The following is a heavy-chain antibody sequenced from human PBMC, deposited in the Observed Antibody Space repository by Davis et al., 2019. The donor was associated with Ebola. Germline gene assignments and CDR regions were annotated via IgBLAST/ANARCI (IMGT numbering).Heavy chain of an antibody. D-gene: IGHD6-13*01. Sequence: GESLKISCAASGFRFSDYNMSWIRQASGKGLEWLSCIVGRGYRYYADSVKGRFTISRDNANNLLYLQMNSLRADDTAVYYCARDVGDAYSGSDYWGQGTLVTVSS. J-gene: IGHJ4*02. CDR1: GFRFSDYN. V-gene: IGHV3-11*06. CDR3: ARDVGDAYSGSDY. CDR2: IVGRGYR.